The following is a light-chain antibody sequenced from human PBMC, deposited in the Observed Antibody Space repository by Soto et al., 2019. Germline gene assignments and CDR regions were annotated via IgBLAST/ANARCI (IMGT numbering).Light chain of an antibody. CDR1: QGISSS. J-gene: IGKJ5*01. CDR2: AAS. V-gene: IGKV1-9*01. CDR3: QQLSSYPIT. Sequence: EIQLTQSPSFLSASVGDRVTLTCRASQGISSSLAWYQQTPGKAPNLLIYAASTLQSGVPSRFSGSGSGTEFALTISSLQPEDFATYYCQQLSSYPITFGQGTRLEIK.